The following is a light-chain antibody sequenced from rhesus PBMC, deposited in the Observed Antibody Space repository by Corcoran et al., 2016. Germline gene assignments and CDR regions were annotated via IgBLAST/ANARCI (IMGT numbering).Light chain of an antibody. CDR2: KAS. Sequence: DIQMTQSPSSLSASAGDTVTITCRASQDISSWLAWYQQKPGKAPKLLIYKASSLERGVPSRFSGSGSGTDLTITISSRQSGDSASYYCQQYKRRWTFGQGTKVEIK. V-gene: IGKV1-21*01. CDR1: QDISSW. CDR3: QQYKRRWT. J-gene: IGKJ1*01.